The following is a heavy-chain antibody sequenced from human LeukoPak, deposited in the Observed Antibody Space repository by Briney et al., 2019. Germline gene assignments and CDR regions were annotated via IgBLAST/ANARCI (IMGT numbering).Heavy chain of an antibody. J-gene: IGHJ6*03. V-gene: IGHV3-53*01. CDR3: ARESSGRNRFPNYYYYMDV. Sequence: PGGSLRLSCAASGFTVSSNYMSWVRQAPGKGLEWVSIIYSGGSTFYADSVKGRFTISRDNAKNSLYLQMNSLRAEDTAVYYCARESSGRNRFPNYYYYMDVWGTGTTVTISS. CDR1: GFTVSSNY. CDR2: IYSGGST. D-gene: IGHD6-19*01.